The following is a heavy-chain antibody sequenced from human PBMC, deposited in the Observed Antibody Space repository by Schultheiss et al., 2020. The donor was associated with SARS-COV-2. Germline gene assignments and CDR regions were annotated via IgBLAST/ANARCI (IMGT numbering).Heavy chain of an antibody. J-gene: IGHJ6*03. CDR3: AKDGYADYDILTGYGWARYYYYYYMDV. Sequence: GGSLRLSCAASGFTFSSYAMSWVRQAPGKGLEWVSAISGSGGSTYYADSVKGRFTISRDNSKNTLYLQMNSLRAEDTAVYYCAKDGYADYDILTGYGWARYYYYYYMDVWGKGTTVTVSS. CDR1: GFTFSSYA. CDR2: ISGSGGST. D-gene: IGHD3-9*01. V-gene: IGHV3-23*01.